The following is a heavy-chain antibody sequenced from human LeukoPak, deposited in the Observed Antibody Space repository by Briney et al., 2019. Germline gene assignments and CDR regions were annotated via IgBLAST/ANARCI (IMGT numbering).Heavy chain of an antibody. CDR3: ARGYYRSADY. J-gene: IGHJ4*02. Sequence: PGGSLRLSCAASGFTFSSYDMHWVRQSTGKGLEWVSLIGTAGDTYYADSVKGRFTISRENAKNSLHLQMNSLRAGDTAVYYCARGYYRSADYWGQGTLVTVSS. D-gene: IGHD1-26*01. CDR1: GFTFSSYD. V-gene: IGHV3-13*04. CDR2: IGTAGDT.